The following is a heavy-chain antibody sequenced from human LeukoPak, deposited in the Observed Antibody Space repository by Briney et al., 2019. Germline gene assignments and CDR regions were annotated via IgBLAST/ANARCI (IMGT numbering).Heavy chain of an antibody. CDR2: IYTSGIT. CDR3: AREGGYWRFDY. CDR1: GGSVSSFY. D-gene: IGHD5-12*01. J-gene: IGHJ4*02. Sequence: SETLSLTCTVSGGSVSSFYWSWIRQPAGKGLEWIGRIYTSGITNYNPSLKSRVTMSVDASKNQLSLKLTSVTAADTDVYYCAREGGYWRFDYWGQGTRVTASS. V-gene: IGHV4-4*07.